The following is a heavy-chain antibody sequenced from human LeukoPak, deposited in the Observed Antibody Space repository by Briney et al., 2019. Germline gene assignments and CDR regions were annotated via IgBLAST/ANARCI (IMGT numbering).Heavy chain of an antibody. J-gene: IGHJ4*02. CDR3: ASSLSDYDILTGWY. CDR2: IIPIFGTA. V-gene: IGHV1-69*01. D-gene: IGHD3-9*01. CDR1: GGTFSSYA. Sequence: SVKVSCKASGGTFSSYAISWVRQAPGQGLEWMGGIIPIFGTANYAQKFQGRVTITADESTSTAYMELSSLRSDDTAVYYCASSLSDYDILTGWYWGQGTLVTVSS.